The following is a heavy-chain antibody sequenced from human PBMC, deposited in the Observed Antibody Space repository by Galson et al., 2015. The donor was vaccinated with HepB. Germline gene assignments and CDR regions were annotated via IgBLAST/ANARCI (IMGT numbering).Heavy chain of an antibody. D-gene: IGHD6-13*01. Sequence: SLRLSCAASGFTFSNAWMSWVRQAPGKGLEWVGRIKSKTDGGTTDYAAPVKGRFTISRDDSKNTLYLQMNSLKTEDTAVYYCTTGARIAAAEGYYYGMDVWGQGTTVTVSS. CDR1: GFTFSNAW. J-gene: IGHJ6*02. V-gene: IGHV3-15*01. CDR3: TTGARIAAAEGYYYGMDV. CDR2: IKSKTDGGTT.